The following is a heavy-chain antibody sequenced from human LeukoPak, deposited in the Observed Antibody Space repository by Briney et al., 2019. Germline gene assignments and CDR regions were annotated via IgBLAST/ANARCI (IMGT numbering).Heavy chain of an antibody. CDR3: ARDSMVRGVFDY. J-gene: IGHJ4*02. CDR2: MNPNSGNT. Sequence: ASVKVSCKASGCTFTSYDINWVRQATGQGLEWMGWMNPNSGNTGYAQKFQGRVTMTRNTPISTAYMELSSLRSEDTAVYYCARDSMVRGVFDYWGQGTLVTVSS. D-gene: IGHD3-10*01. V-gene: IGHV1-8*01. CDR1: GCTFTSYD.